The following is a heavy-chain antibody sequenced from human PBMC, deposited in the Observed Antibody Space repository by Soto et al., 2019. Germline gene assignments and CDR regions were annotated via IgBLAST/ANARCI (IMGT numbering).Heavy chain of an antibody. CDR2: VNAGNGNT. CDR3: ASDYYYYGMDV. V-gene: IGHV1-3*01. CDR1: GYTFTSYA. Sequence: VSEKVSCKASGYTFTSYAMHWVRQAPGQRQGWMGWVNAGNGNTKYSQKFQGRVTITRDTSASTAYMELSSLRSEDTAVFCCASDYYYYGMDVWGQGTTVTVSS. J-gene: IGHJ6*02.